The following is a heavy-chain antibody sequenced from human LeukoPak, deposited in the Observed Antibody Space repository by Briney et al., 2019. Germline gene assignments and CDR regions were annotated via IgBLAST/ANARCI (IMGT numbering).Heavy chain of an antibody. CDR1: GFTFSTYS. CDR2: ISSSSSYI. D-gene: IGHD6-13*01. J-gene: IGHJ4*02. CDR3: ARVFKARQSSSWPHFDY. Sequence: GGSLRLSCAASGFTFSTYSMSWVRQAPGKGLEWVSSISSSSSYIYYADSVKGRFTISRDNAKNSLYLQMNSLRAEDTAVYYCARVFKARQSSSWPHFDYWGQGTLVTVSS. V-gene: IGHV3-21*01.